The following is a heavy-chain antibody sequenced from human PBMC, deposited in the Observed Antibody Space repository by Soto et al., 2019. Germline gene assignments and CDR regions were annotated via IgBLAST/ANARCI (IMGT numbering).Heavy chain of an antibody. V-gene: IGHV4-34*01. CDR3: ARGDPRITMVRGRLSSFDY. CDR1: GGSFSGYY. J-gene: IGHJ4*02. Sequence: PSETLSLTCAVYGGSFSGYYWSWIRQPPGKGLEWIGEINHSGSTNYNPSLKSRVTISVDTSKNQFSLKLSSVTAADTAVYYCARGDPRITMVRGRLSSFDYWGQGTLVTVSS. D-gene: IGHD3-10*01. CDR2: INHSGST.